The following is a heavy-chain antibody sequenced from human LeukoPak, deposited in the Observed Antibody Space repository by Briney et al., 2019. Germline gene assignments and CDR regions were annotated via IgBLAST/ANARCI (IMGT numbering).Heavy chain of an antibody. V-gene: IGHV4-34*01. Sequence: PSETLSLTCAVYGGSFSGYYWSWIRQPPGKALEWLGEINHSGSTNYNPSFKSRVTISVDPSQNHFSLKLSSVTAADTAVYYCARGGRLGDRYISGWLIDFWGQRTLLTVSS. D-gene: IGHD6-19*01. CDR1: GGSFSGYY. CDR2: INHSGST. CDR3: ARGGRLGDRYISGWLIDF. J-gene: IGHJ4*02.